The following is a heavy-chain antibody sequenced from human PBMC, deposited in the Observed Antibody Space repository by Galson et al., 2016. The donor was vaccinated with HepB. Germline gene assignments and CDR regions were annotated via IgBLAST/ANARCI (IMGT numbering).Heavy chain of an antibody. CDR1: GFSFRTYA. CDR3: AIDEITVIRGNIYYSGMHG. CDR2: IWHDGNNK. Sequence: SLRLSCAASGFSFRTYAMHWVRQAPGKGLEWVALIWHDGNNKYYADSVKGQFTFSRDNSKNTLFLQMNSLRAEDTAVYYCAIDEITVIRGNIYYSGMHGWGLGTTVTVSS. V-gene: IGHV3-33*01. D-gene: IGHD3-10*01. J-gene: IGHJ6*02.